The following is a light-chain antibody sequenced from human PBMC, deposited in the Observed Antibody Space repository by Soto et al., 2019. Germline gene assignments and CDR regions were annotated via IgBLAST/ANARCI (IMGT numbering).Light chain of an antibody. CDR1: SSDVGGYNF. J-gene: IGLJ2*01. CDR3: SSYTTTDTVV. V-gene: IGLV2-14*01. Sequence: QSALTQPASVSGSPGQSITISCTGTSSDVGGYNFVSWYQQHPGKAPKLMIYDVSNRPSGVSNRFSGSKSGSTASLTISWLQAEDEADYYCSSYTTTDTVVFGGGTKLTVL. CDR2: DVS.